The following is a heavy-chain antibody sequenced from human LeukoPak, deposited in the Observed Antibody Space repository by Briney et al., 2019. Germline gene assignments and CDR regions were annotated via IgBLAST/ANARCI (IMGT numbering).Heavy chain of an antibody. CDR3: ARTGGFGVVTMYYFDY. Sequence: GASVKVSCKASGYTFTSYGISWVRQAPGQGLEWMGWISAYNGNTNYAQKLQGRVTMTTDTSASTAYMELRSLRSDDTAVYYCARTGGFGVVTMYYFDYWGQGTLVTVSS. CDR2: ISAYNGNT. V-gene: IGHV1-18*01. D-gene: IGHD3-3*01. J-gene: IGHJ4*02. CDR1: GYTFTSYG.